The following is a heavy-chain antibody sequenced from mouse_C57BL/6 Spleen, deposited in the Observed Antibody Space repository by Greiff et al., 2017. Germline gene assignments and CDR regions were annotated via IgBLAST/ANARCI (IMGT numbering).Heavy chain of an antibody. D-gene: IGHD1-1*01. J-gene: IGHJ1*03. CDR2: IYPGDGDT. Sequence: VKLQQSGPELVKPGASVKISCKASGYAFSSSWMNWVKQRPGKGLEWIGRIYPGDGDTNYNGKFKGQATLTADKTSSTACMQHSSLTSEDSAVXFYASNSYDWYFDVGGTGTTVTVSS. V-gene: IGHV1-82*01. CDR1: GYAFSSSW. CDR3: ASNSYDWYFDV.